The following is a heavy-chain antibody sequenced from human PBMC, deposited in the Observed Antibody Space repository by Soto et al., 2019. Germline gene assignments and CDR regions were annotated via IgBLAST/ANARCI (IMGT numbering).Heavy chain of an antibody. J-gene: IGHJ4*02. CDR2: INHSGST. Sequence: QVQLQQWGAGLLKPSETLSLTCAVYGGSFSGYYWSWIRQPPGKGLEWIGEINHSGSTNYNPSLKSRVTISVDTSKNQFSLKLSSVTAADTAVYYCARGSPVLRFLEWHSSGPRRRIDYWGQGTLVTVSS. D-gene: IGHD3-3*01. CDR3: ARGSPVLRFLEWHSSGPRRRIDY. V-gene: IGHV4-34*01. CDR1: GGSFSGYY.